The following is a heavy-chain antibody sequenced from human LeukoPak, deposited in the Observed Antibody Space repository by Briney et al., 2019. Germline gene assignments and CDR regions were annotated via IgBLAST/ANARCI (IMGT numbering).Heavy chain of an antibody. Sequence: ASVKVSCKASGGTFSSYAISWVRQAPGHGLEWMGIINPSGGSTSYAQKFQGRVTMTRDTSTSTVYMELSSLRSEDTAVYYCARTVVPAAMIDYWGQGTLVTVSS. V-gene: IGHV1-46*01. CDR2: INPSGGST. CDR1: GGTFSSYA. CDR3: ARTVVPAAMIDY. J-gene: IGHJ4*02. D-gene: IGHD2-2*01.